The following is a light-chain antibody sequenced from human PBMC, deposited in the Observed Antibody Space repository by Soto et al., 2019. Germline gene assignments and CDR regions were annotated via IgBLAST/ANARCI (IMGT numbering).Light chain of an antibody. CDR2: DTS. CDR3: QHRSNWPLT. CDR1: QSVSSY. Sequence: EIVLTQSPATLSLSPGERAALSCRASQSVSSYVAWYQQKPGQAPRLLIYDTSNRATGIPARFSGSGSGTAFTLTISSLDPEDFAVYYCQHRSNWPLTFGGGTKVEI. V-gene: IGKV3-11*01. J-gene: IGKJ4*01.